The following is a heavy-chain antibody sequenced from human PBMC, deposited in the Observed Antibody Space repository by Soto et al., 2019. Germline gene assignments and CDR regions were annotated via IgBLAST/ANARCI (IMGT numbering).Heavy chain of an antibody. J-gene: IGHJ4*02. V-gene: IGHV1-46*01. Sequence: ASVNVSCKASGYTFTSYYMHWVRQAPGQGLEWMGIINPSGGSTSYAQKFQGRVTMTRDTSTSTVYMELSSLRSEDTAAYYCARVYYYDSSGYYDYYFDYWGQGTLVTVSS. CDR2: INPSGGST. CDR1: GYTFTSYY. D-gene: IGHD3-22*01. CDR3: ARVYYYDSSGYYDYYFDY.